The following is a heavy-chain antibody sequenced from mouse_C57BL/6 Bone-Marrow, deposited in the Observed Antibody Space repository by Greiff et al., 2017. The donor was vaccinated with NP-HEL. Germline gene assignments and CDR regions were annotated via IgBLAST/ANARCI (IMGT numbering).Heavy chain of an antibody. CDR3: ARKIYYYGSSYND. Sequence: VQLQQSGPELVKPGASVKLSCKASGYTFTSYDINWVKQRPGQGLEWIGWIHPRDGSTNYNEKFKGKATLTVDTSSSTAYMELHSLTSEDSAVYFCARKIYYYGSSYNDWGKGTTLTVAS. CDR2: IHPRDGST. D-gene: IGHD1-1*01. CDR1: GYTFTSYD. J-gene: IGHJ2*01. V-gene: IGHV1-85*01.